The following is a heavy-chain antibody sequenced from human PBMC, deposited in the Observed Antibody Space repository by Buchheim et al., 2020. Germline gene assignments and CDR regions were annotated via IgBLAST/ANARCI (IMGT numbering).Heavy chain of an antibody. Sequence: QVQLVQSGAEVKKPGASVKVSCKASGYTFTSYYMHWVRQAPGQGLEWMGIINPSGGSTSYAQKFQGRVTMTRDTSTSTVYMELSSLRSEDTAVYYCARDPRISPPYCSSTSCRTYYYYYMDVWGKGTT. V-gene: IGHV1-46*01. CDR3: ARDPRISPPYCSSTSCRTYYYYYMDV. CDR2: INPSGGST. D-gene: IGHD2-2*01. J-gene: IGHJ6*03. CDR1: GYTFTSYY.